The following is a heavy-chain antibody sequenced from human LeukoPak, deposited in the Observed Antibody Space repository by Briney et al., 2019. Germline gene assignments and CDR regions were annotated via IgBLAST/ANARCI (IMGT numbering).Heavy chain of an antibody. J-gene: IGHJ4*02. Sequence: SVKVSCKASGYTFTSYAISWVRQAPGQGLEWMGGIIPIFGTANYAQKFQGRVTITADESTSTAYMELSSLRSEDTAVYYCARGPIRLGELSSYFDYWGQGTLVTVSS. V-gene: IGHV1-69*13. CDR1: GYTFTSYA. CDR3: ARGPIRLGELSSYFDY. D-gene: IGHD3-16*02. CDR2: IIPIFGTA.